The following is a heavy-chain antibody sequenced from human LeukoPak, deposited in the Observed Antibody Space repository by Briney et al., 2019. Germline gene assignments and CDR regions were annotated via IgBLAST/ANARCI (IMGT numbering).Heavy chain of an antibody. CDR3: ARVDEDGFDY. CDR1: GYSFTSYG. V-gene: IGHV1-18*01. J-gene: IGHJ4*02. Sequence: ASVKVSCRASGYSFTSYGISWARQAPGRGLEWMGWISTDNGNTNYVQNLQGRVSMTRDTFTSTVYMELRSLRSDDTAVYYCARVDEDGFDYWGQGTLVTVSS. CDR2: ISTDNGNT.